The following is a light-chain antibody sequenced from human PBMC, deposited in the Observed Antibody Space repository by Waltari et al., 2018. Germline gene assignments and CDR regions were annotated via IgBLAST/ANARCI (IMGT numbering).Light chain of an antibody. Sequence: DIQLTQSPSSLSASVGDRVTITCQASQGIDNYLTWYQHKAGKAPKLLIYDASTLETGVPSRFSGRGSGTYFTLTITNLQPDDFATYYCQQYNNFSPLTFGGGTKVEIK. CDR3: QQYNNFSPLT. J-gene: IGKJ4*01. CDR2: DAS. CDR1: QGIDNY. V-gene: IGKV1-33*01.